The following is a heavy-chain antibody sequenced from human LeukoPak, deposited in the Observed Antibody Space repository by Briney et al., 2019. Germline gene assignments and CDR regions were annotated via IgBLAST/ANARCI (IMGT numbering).Heavy chain of an antibody. J-gene: IGHJ4*02. CDR1: GYTFTVYF. D-gene: IGHD3-22*01. V-gene: IGHV1-2*02. Sequence: ASVKVSCKASGYTFTVYFMHWVRQAPGQGLEWMGWINPNSGGTNYAQKFQGRVTMTRDTSISTAYMELSRLRSDDTAVYHCARGLNYDSSGYYFDYWSQGTLVTVSS. CDR3: ARGLNYDSSGYYFDY. CDR2: INPNSGGT.